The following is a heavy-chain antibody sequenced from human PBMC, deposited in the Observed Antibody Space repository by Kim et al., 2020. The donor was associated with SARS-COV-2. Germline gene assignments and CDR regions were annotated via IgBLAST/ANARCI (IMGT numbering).Heavy chain of an antibody. D-gene: IGHD6-19*01. J-gene: IGHJ4*02. Sequence: GGSLRLSCAASGFTFSRRAMSWVRQVPGKGLEWIASVNNNNNPYYADPVKGRFTVSRDITKDTLYLQMNSLRADDTALYYCAKDHPSSGWPTFDSWGQG. V-gene: IGHV3-23*05. CDR1: GFTFSRRA. CDR3: AKDHPSSGWPTFDS. CDR2: VNNNNNP.